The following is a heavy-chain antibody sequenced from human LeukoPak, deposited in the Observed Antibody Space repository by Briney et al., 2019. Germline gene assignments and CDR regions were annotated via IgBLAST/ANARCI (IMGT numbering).Heavy chain of an antibody. V-gene: IGHV3-74*01. CDR2: IKSDGSST. CDR3: TSDCTGARCEVFFDW. CDR1: GFTFSIYW. D-gene: IGHD2-8*02. Sequence: GGSLRLSCAASGFTFSIYWMHWVRQAPGKGLVWVSRIKSDGSSTSYADSVKGRFTISRDNATNTLYLQMNSLITEDNTVCYFTSDCTGARCEVFFDWGGEGPMVTVSS. J-gene: IGHJ3*01.